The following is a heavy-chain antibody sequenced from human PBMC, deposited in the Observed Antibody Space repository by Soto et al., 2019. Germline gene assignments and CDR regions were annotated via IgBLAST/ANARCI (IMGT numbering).Heavy chain of an antibody. CDR2: IDWDDDK. CDR1: GFSLSTSGMR. V-gene: IGHV2-70*04. Sequence: SGPTLVNPTQTLTLTCTFSGFSLSTSGMRVSWIRQPPGKALEWLARIDWDDDKFYSTSLKTRLTISKDTSKNQVVLTMTNMDPVDTATYYCARTDLTAYYYYGMDVWGQGTTVTV. J-gene: IGHJ6*02. CDR3: ARTDLTAYYYYGMDV.